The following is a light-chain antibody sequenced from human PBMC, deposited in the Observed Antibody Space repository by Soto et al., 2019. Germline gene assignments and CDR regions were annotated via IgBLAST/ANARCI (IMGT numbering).Light chain of an antibody. Sequence: QSALTQPASVSGSPGQSITISCIGSSSDVGKYVLVSWYQQYPGKAPKIMIFEDTKRPSGVSHRFSGSKSGNAASLTISGLQADEEADYCCCSYAGLSAWVFGGGTKLTVL. CDR1: SSDVGKYVL. CDR2: EDT. V-gene: IGLV2-23*01. CDR3: CSYAGLSAWV. J-gene: IGLJ3*02.